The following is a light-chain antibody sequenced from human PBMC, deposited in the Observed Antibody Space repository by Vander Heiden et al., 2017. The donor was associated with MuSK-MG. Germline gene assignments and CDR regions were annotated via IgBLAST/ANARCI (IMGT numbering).Light chain of an antibody. Sequence: DIVMTQSPDSLAVSLGERATINCKSSQSVLYSSNNRNYLAWYQQKPGQPPKLLIYWASTRESGVPDRFSGSGSGTDFTLTISSLQAEDVAVYYCQQYYSPPYTFGQGTKLXIK. CDR1: QSVLYSSNNRNY. CDR2: WAS. V-gene: IGKV4-1*01. J-gene: IGKJ2*01. CDR3: QQYYSPPYT.